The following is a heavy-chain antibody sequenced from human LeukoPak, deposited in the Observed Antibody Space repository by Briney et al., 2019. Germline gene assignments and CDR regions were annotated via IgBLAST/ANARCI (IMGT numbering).Heavy chain of an antibody. CDR1: GYTFTGYY. J-gene: IGHJ3*02. D-gene: IGHD3-3*01. CDR3: ARARFVEWRKSPDAFDI. V-gene: IGHV1-2*02. CDR2: IYPISGGT. Sequence: GASVKVSCKASGYTFTGYYMHWVRQAPGPGLEWMGWIYPISGGTNYAKKFQGRVTMTRDTSITTAYMELSRLRSDDTAVYYCARARFVEWRKSPDAFDIWGQGTMVTVSS.